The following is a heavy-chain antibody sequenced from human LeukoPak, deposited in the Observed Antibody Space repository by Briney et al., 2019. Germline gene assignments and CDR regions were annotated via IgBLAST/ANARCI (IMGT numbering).Heavy chain of an antibody. V-gene: IGHV3-23*01. J-gene: IGHJ4*02. CDR3: AKREAYSFDS. CDR2: IISSGANT. D-gene: IGHD1-26*01. Sequence: GGSLRLSCAASGFTFRSFSMSWVRQAPGKGLEWVSSIISSGANTYYADSVKGRFTISRDNSKNTLYLQMNSLRAEDTAVYYCAKREAYSFDSWGQGTLVTVSS. CDR1: GFTFRSFS.